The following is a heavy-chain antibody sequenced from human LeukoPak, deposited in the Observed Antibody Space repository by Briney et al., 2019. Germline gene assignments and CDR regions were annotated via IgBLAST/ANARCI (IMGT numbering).Heavy chain of an antibody. J-gene: IGHJ4*02. CDR1: GFTFSSHA. CDR2: ISGSGGST. CDR3: AKVPGDDGSGTDY. V-gene: IGHV3-23*01. D-gene: IGHD3-10*01. Sequence: PGGSLRLSCAASGFTFSSHAMSWVRQAPGKGLEWVSAISGSGGSTYYADSVKGRFTISRDNSKNTLYLQMNSLRAEDTAVYYCAKVPGDDGSGTDYWGQGTLVTVSS.